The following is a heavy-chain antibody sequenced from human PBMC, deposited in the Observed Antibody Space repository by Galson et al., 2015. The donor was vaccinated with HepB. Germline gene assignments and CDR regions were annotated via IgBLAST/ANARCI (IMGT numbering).Heavy chain of an antibody. V-gene: IGHV3-30-3*01. D-gene: IGHD3-10*01. CDR3: ARSYVRGAPLRD. Sequence: SLRLSCAASGFTFSSYAMHWVRQAPGKGLEWVAVISYDGSNKYYADSVKGRFTISRDNSKNTLYLQMNSLRAEDTAVYYCARSYVRGAPLRDWGQGTLVTVSS. J-gene: IGHJ4*02. CDR2: ISYDGSNK. CDR1: GFTFSSYA.